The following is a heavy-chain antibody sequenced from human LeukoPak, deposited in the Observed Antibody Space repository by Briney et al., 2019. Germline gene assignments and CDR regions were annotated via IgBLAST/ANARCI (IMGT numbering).Heavy chain of an antibody. CDR3: ARDWGARWAEY. CDR2: IIPIFNKP. CDR1: GYTFSDHY. V-gene: IGHV1-69*01. J-gene: IGHJ4*02. D-gene: IGHD5-24*01. Sequence: GATVKISCKASGYTFSDHYMHWVRQAPGQGLEWMGGIIPIFNKPNYAQRFQGRVTITADESTSTAYMELSSLTSDDTAVYYCARDWGARWAEYWGQGTLVTVPS.